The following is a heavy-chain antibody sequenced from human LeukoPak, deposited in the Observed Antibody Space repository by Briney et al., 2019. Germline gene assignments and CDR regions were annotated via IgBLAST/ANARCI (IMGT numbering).Heavy chain of an antibody. CDR1: GGSISSGDYY. V-gene: IGHV4-30-4*01. Sequence: SETPPLTCTVSGGSISSGDYYWSWIRQPPGKGLEWIAYMYYSGSTYYNPSLKSRVTMSADTSKNQLSLKLSSVTAADTAVYYCARPYYYDSRIDPWGQGIPVTVSS. D-gene: IGHD3-22*01. CDR3: ARPYYYDSRIDP. CDR2: MYYSGST. J-gene: IGHJ5*02.